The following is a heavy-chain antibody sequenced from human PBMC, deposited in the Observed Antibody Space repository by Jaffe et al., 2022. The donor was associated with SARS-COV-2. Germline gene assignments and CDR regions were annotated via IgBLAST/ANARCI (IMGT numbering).Heavy chain of an antibody. CDR2: ISWNSGSI. D-gene: IGHD6-19*01. Sequence: EVQLVESGGGLVQPGRSLRLSCAASGFTFDDYAMHWVRQAPGKGLEWVSGISWNSGSIGYADSVKGRFTISRDNAKNSLYLQMNSLRAEDTALYYCAKEVGIAVAEQQYKPQPFQHWGQGTLVTVSS. CDR1: GFTFDDYA. V-gene: IGHV3-9*01. CDR3: AKEVGIAVAEQQYKPQPFQH. J-gene: IGHJ1*01.